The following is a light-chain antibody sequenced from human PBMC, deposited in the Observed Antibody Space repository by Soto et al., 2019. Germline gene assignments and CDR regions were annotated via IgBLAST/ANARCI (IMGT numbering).Light chain of an antibody. V-gene: IGKV3-15*01. CDR1: QTVSNN. CDR3: QQYNNWPHT. CDR2: GIS. Sequence: EVVVTQSPSTLSVSLGQRATLSCRTSQTVSNNLSWYRQKPGQAPSLLIYGISIRATGLPARFSGTGSGTEFTLTISSLQSEDSALYYCQQYNNWPHTFGQGTKLEIK. J-gene: IGKJ2*01.